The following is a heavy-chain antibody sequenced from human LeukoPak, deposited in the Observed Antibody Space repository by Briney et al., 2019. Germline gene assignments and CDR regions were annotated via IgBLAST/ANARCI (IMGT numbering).Heavy chain of an antibody. J-gene: IGHJ4*02. V-gene: IGHV4-39*07. Sequence: PSETLSLTCTVSGGSISSSSYYWGWIRQPPGQGLEWIGTIYYSGSTNYNPSLKSRVTISVDTSQNQFSLKVSSVTAADTAVYYCARRHSSGWFYFDYWGQGTLVTVSS. CDR3: ARRHSSGWFYFDY. CDR1: GGSISSSSYY. D-gene: IGHD6-19*01. CDR2: IYYSGST.